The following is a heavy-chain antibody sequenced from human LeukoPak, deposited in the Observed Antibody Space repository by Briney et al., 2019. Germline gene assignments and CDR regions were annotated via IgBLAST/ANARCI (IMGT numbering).Heavy chain of an antibody. CDR2: INPNSGNT. CDR3: VRMGEKVS. CDR1: GYTFTSYY. Sequence: GASVKVSCKASGYTFTSYYMHRVRQATGQGLEWMGWINPNSGNTGYAQRFQGRVTMTRDTSISTAYMELSRLRYEDTAVYYCVRMGEKVSWGQGTLVTVSS. V-gene: IGHV1-8*01. J-gene: IGHJ5*02. D-gene: IGHD1-26*01.